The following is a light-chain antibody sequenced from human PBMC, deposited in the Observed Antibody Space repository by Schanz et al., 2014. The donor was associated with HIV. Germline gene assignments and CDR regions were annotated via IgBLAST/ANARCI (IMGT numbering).Light chain of an antibody. V-gene: IGKV1-17*02. CDR1: QDIGND. CDR2: AAS. J-gene: IGKJ2*01. CDR3: QQCDSYPYT. Sequence: DIQMTQSPASLSASVGDRVTVTCRASQDIGNDLGWYQQKPGKAPKRLIYAASFLQSEVPSRFIGSGSGTEFTLTITNLQPEDFATYYCQQCDSYPYTFGQGTKLDIK.